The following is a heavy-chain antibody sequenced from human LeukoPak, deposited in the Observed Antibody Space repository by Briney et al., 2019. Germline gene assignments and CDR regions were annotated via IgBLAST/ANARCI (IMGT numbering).Heavy chain of an antibody. D-gene: IGHD6-25*01. J-gene: IGHJ4*02. CDR2: IYPRDSDT. CDR1: GYNFPRYW. V-gene: IGHV5-51*01. Sequence: GESLKISCKGSGYNFPRYWIAWVRQMPGKGLEWMGIIYPRDSDTRYSPSFQGQVTISVDTSIDTAYLQWSSVRASDTAMYYCARLLAAPYYINYWGQGTLVTVSS. CDR3: ARLLAAPYYINY.